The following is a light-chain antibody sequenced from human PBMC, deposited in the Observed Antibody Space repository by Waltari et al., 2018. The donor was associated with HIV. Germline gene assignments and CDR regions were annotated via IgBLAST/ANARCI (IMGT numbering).Light chain of an antibody. V-gene: IGKV1-39*01. CDR2: HAS. CDR3: QQTFSPPRT. J-gene: IGKJ3*01. Sequence: DINITQSPSYLSASVGDRVTITCLASQNIINYLNWYHQSPGKAPKLLIFHASALQNGVSSRFSGSGSGTEFTLSIAGLQPDDFGTYSCQQTFSPPRTFGPGT. CDR1: QNIINY.